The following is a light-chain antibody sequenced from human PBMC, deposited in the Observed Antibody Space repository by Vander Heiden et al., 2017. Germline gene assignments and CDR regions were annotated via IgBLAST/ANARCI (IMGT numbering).Light chain of an antibody. V-gene: IGLV2-14*01. Sequence: QPPLAQPSTAPGSPAQSITSSCTGTSSDVGGYNYVSWYQQHPGKAPKLMIYEVSNRPSGVSNRFSGSKAGSTGALTITGVQTEDEANYVCSSYTSSSSDVFGAGTKVTVL. CDR1: SSDVGGYNY. CDR2: EVS. CDR3: SSYTSSSSDV. J-gene: IGLJ1*01.